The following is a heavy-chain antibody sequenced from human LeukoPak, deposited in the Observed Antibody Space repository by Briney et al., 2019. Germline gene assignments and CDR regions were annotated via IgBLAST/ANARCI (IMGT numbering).Heavy chain of an antibody. CDR1: GYSISRGFS. V-gene: IGHV4-38-2*01. Sequence: KPSETLSLTCAVSGYSISRGFSWGWIRQPPGMGLEWIGNIYDRENTHYNPSLKSRVTSSADTSKNQFSLKLSSVTAADTAVYYCARFDHVWETHGMDAFDLWGQGTMVTVSS. J-gene: IGHJ3*01. CDR3: ARFDHVWETHGMDAFDL. D-gene: IGHD3-16*01. CDR2: IYDRENT.